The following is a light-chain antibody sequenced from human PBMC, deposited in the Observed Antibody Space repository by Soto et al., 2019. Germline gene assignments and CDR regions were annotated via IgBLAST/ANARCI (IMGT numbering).Light chain of an antibody. CDR2: GAS. CDR1: QTVNNNY. J-gene: IGKJ4*01. Sequence: ELVLTQSPGTLSLSPGERATLSCRASQTVNNNYLAWYQQIPGQAPRLLISGASGRATVTPDRFSGSASGTDFTLTISRLEPEDFAVYYCQQYGSSPLPFGGGTKV. V-gene: IGKV3-20*01. CDR3: QQYGSSPLP.